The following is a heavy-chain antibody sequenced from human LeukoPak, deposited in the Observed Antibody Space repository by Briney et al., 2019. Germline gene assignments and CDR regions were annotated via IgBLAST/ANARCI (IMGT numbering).Heavy chain of an antibody. Sequence: ASVKVSCKASGYTFTSYGISWVRQAPGQGLECMGWISAYNGNTNYAQKLRGRVTMTTDTSTSTAYMELRSLRSDDTAVYCCARDRPYIVVVPAAKDYYYGMDVWGQGTTVTVSS. CDR3: ARDRPYIVVVPAAKDYYYGMDV. D-gene: IGHD2-2*01. V-gene: IGHV1-18*01. CDR1: GYTFTSYG. J-gene: IGHJ6*02. CDR2: ISAYNGNT.